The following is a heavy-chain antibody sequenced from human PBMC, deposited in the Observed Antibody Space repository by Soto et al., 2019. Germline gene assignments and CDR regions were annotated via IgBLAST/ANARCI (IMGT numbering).Heavy chain of an antibody. D-gene: IGHD2-15*01. J-gene: IGHJ3*02. V-gene: IGHV5-51*01. CDR1: GDSFTSYW. CDR2: IYPGDSDT. Sequence: GESLKISCKCSGDSFTSYWIVWVRQMPGKGLEWMGIIYPGDSDTRYSPSFQGQVTISADKSISTAYLQWSSLKASDTAMYYCATPPYSDAFDIWGQGTMVTVSS. CDR3: ATPPYSDAFDI.